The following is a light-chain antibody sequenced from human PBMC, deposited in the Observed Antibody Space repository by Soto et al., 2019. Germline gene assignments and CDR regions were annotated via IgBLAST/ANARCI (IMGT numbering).Light chain of an antibody. Sequence: DIQMTQSPSSLSASVGDRVTITCRASQSISKYLAWYQQKPGKAPDLLIYDVSTLQSGVPSRFSGSGSGTDFTLTISSLQPEDFATYYCQQYNAYYSFGQGTKVEIK. V-gene: IGKV1-39*01. CDR1: QSISKY. CDR3: QQYNAYYS. CDR2: DVS. J-gene: IGKJ2*03.